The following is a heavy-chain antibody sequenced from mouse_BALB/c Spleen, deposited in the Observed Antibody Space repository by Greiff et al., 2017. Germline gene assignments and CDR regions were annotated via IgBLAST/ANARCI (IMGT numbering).Heavy chain of an antibody. Sequence: VQLQQSGPELVKPGASVKISCKASGYTFTDYNMHWVKQSHGKSLEWIGYIYPYNGGTGYNQKFKSKATLTVDNSSSTAYMELRSLTSEDSAVYYCAPEFITTVVDYWGQGTTLTVSS. CDR3: APEFITTVVDY. J-gene: IGHJ2*01. D-gene: IGHD1-1*01. V-gene: IGHV1S29*02. CDR2: IYPYNGGT. CDR1: GYTFTDYN.